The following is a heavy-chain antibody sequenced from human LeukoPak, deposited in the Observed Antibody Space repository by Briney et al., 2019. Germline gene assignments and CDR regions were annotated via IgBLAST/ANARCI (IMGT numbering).Heavy chain of an antibody. Sequence: SETLSLTCTVSGDSISNHTSYWTWIRQPAGKGLEWIGRIYASTSTSYNPSLKSRVTISVDTSKNAFSLKLTSVTAADTAVYYCARRPLSYGLDYWGQGTLVTVSS. D-gene: IGHD3-10*01. CDR3: ARRPLSYGLDY. J-gene: IGHJ4*02. CDR1: GDSISNHTSY. V-gene: IGHV4-61*02. CDR2: IYASTST.